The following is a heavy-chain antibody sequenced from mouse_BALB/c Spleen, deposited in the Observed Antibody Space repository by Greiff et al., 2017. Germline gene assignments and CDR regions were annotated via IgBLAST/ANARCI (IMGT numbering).Heavy chain of an antibody. CDR2: INPSSGYT. CDR1: GYTFTSYT. CDR3: ARGYYGSSSRAMDY. V-gene: IGHV1-4*01. D-gene: IGHD1-1*01. J-gene: IGHJ4*01. Sequence: QVQLQQSGAELARPGASVKMSCKASGYTFTSYTMHWVNQRPGQGLEWIGYINPSSGYTNYNQKFKDKATLTADKSSSTAYMQLSSLTSEDSAVYYCARGYYGSSSRAMDYWGQGTSVTVSS.